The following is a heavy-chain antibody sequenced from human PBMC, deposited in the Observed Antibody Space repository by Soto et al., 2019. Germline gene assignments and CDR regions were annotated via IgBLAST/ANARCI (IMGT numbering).Heavy chain of an antibody. D-gene: IGHD3-9*01. CDR2: IWYDGSNK. CDR3: AREMGRYYDILTGYYDAFDI. Sequence: GGSLRLSCAASGFTFSSYGMHWVRQAPGKGLEWVAVIWYDGSNKYYADSVKGRFTISRDNSKNTLYLQMNSLRAEDTAVYYCAREMGRYYDILTGYYDAFDIWGQGTMVTVSS. CDR1: GFTFSSYG. V-gene: IGHV3-33*01. J-gene: IGHJ3*02.